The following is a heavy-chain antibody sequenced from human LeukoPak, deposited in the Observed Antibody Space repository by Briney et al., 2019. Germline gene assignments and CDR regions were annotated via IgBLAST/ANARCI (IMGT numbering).Heavy chain of an antibody. V-gene: IGHV4-39*07. Sequence: SETLSLTCTVSGGSISSSSYYWGWIRQPPGKGLEWIGSIYYSGSTYYNPSLKSRVTISVDTPKNQFSLKLSSVTAADTAVYYCARGRHLTGYYRGFAFDIWGQGTMVTVSS. CDR1: GGSISSSSYY. CDR3: ARGRHLTGYYRGFAFDI. CDR2: IYYSGST. J-gene: IGHJ3*02. D-gene: IGHD3-9*01.